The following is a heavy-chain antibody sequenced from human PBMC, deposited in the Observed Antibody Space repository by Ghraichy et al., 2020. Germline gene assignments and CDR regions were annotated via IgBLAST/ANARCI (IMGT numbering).Heavy chain of an antibody. Sequence: SETLSLTCAVYGGPFSGYYWSWIRQPPGKGLEWIGEINHSGSTNYNPSLKSRVTISVDRSKSQFSLKLSSVTAADTAVYYCARGYCSGGGCYGYFQHWGQGALRIVSS. CDR2: INHSGST. J-gene: IGHJ1*01. CDR1: GGPFSGYY. D-gene: IGHD2-15*01. CDR3: ARGYCSGGGCYGYFQH. V-gene: IGHV4-34*01.